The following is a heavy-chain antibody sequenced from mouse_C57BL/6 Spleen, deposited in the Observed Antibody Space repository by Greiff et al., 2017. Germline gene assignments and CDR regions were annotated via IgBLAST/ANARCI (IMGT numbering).Heavy chain of an antibody. V-gene: IGHV1-81*01. CDR3: ARSPYGYGYFDV. CDR1: GYTFTSYG. CDR2: IYPRSGNT. Sequence: VQLQQSGAELARPGASVKLSCKASGYTFTSYGISWVKQRTGQGLEWIGEIYPRSGNTYYNEKFKGKATLTADKSSSTAYMELRSLTSEDSAVYFCARSPYGYGYFDVWGTGTTVTVSS. D-gene: IGHD1-1*02. J-gene: IGHJ1*03.